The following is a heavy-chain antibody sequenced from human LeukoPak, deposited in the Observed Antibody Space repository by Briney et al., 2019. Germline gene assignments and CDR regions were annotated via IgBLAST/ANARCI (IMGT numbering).Heavy chain of an antibody. Sequence: PSETLSLTCTVSGGSISSYYWSWIRQPPGKGLEWIGYIYYSGSTNYNPSLRSRVTISVDTSENQFSLRLRSVTAADTAVYYCARQADTAMITGGFYFDYWDQETLVTVSS. CDR3: ARQADTAMITGGFYFDY. CDR2: IYYSGST. CDR1: GGSISSYY. J-gene: IGHJ4*02. V-gene: IGHV4-59*08. D-gene: IGHD5-18*01.